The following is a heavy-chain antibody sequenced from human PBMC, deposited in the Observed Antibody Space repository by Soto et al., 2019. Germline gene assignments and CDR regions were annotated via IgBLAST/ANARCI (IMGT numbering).Heavy chain of an antibody. J-gene: IGHJ4*02. D-gene: IGHD4-17*01. V-gene: IGHV3-53*01. Sequence: EVHLVESGGDLIQPGGSLRLSCAASGFTVRTNYMNWVRQAPGKGLQWVSVIHRDGTAYYADSVKGRFTISRDVSKNTLYIQMNSLRAEDTAIYYCARDPFATDNGGSADVDHWGPGTLVTVSS. CDR3: ARDPFATDNGGSADVDH. CDR2: IHRDGTA. CDR1: GFTVRTNY.